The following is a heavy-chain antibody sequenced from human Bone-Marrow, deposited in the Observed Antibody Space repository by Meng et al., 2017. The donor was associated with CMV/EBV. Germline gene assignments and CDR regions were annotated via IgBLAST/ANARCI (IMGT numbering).Heavy chain of an antibody. Sequence: GGSLRLSCAASGFTFDDYAMHWVRQPPGKGLEWVSGISWNSGSIGYADSVKGRFTISRDNAKRYLHLQMNSLRAEDTAFYYCAKDYSAYDIGVDAFDIWGQGTMVTVSS. J-gene: IGHJ3*02. V-gene: IGHV3-9*01. CDR1: GFTFDDYA. CDR3: AKDYSAYDIGVDAFDI. CDR2: ISWNSGSI. D-gene: IGHD5-12*01.